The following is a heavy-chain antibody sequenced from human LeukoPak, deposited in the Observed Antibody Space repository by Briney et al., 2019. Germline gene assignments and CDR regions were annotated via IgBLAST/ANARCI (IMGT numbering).Heavy chain of an antibody. CDR1: GGTFSSYA. V-gene: IGHV1-69*05. J-gene: IGHJ6*01. D-gene: IGHD3-10*01. CDR3: ASGMGRYGSGSYPMDV. Sequence: SVKLSCKASGGTFSSYAISWVRQAPGQGLEWMGGFIPIFGTANYEQTFHGRGPITTDESTSTAYMELSSLRSDDTAAYYCASGMGRYGSGSYPMDVWGKGTTVTVSS. CDR2: FIPIFGTA.